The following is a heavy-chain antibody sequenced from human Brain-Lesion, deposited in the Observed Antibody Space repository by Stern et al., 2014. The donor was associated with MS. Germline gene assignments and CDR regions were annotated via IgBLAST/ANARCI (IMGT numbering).Heavy chain of an antibody. CDR2: IYQSGSA. Sequence: DQLVESGPGLVKPSGTLSLTCAVSGASISNTQWWTWVRQSPGKGLEWIGEIYQSGSANYTPSLRSRFTISVDRSKNSFSLKLNSVTAADTAVYYCARDPRRGGLSGYYHGMDVWGQGTTVTVSS. CDR3: ARDPRRGGLSGYYHGMDV. D-gene: IGHD3-10*01. V-gene: IGHV4-4*02. J-gene: IGHJ6*02. CDR1: GASISNTQW.